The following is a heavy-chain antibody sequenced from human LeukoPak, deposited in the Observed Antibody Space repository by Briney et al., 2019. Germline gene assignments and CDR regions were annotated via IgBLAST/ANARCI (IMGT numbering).Heavy chain of an antibody. CDR3: ARVPGQSPYYYMXV. V-gene: IGHV1-8*01. J-gene: IGHJ6*03. CDR2: MNPNSGNT. Sequence: TXXDIXXVRXATGQGLEWMGWMNPNSGNTGYAQKFQGRVTMTRNTSISTAYMELSSLRSEDTAVYYCARVPGQSPYYYMXVWGXXT. CDR1: TXXD.